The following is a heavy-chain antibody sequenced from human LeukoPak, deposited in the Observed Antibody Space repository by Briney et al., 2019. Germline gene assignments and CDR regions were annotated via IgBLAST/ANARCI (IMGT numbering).Heavy chain of an antibody. CDR2: IYHSGST. J-gene: IGHJ3*02. CDR3: ARRLEYSSGWYGNDAFDI. CDR1: GYSISSGYY. D-gene: IGHD6-19*01. Sequence: SETLSLTCAVSGYSISSGYYWGWIRQPPGKELEWIGSIYHSGSTYYNPSLKSRVTISVDTSKNQFSLKLSSVTAADTAVYYCARRLEYSSGWYGNDAFDIWGQGTMVTVSS. V-gene: IGHV4-38-2*01.